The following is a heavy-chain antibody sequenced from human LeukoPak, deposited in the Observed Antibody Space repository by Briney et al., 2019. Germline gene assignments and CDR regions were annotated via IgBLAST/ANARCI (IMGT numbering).Heavy chain of an antibody. CDR1: GLTFSTYW. D-gene: IGHD6-6*01. Sequence: GGSLRLSCAASGLTFSTYWMSWVRQAPGKGPEWVANIKQDGSEKDYVDSVKGRFTISRDNAKNSLYLQMNSLRAEDTALYYCARVYSSSSGRALDYWGQGTLVTVSS. V-gene: IGHV3-7*01. J-gene: IGHJ4*02. CDR3: ARVYSSSSGRALDY. CDR2: IKQDGSEK.